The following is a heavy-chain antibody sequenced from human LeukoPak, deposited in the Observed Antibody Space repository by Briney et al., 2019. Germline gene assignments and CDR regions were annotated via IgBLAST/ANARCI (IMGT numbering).Heavy chain of an antibody. CDR3: ARAKWVRGVMRRIDY. Sequence: ASVKVSCKASGYTFTGYYMHWVRQAPGQGLEWMGWIDPNSGGTNYAQKFQGRVTMTRDTSISTAYMELSRLRSDDTAVYYCARAKWVRGVMRRIDYWGQGTLVTVSS. V-gene: IGHV1-2*02. CDR1: GYTFTGYY. D-gene: IGHD3-10*01. J-gene: IGHJ4*02. CDR2: IDPNSGGT.